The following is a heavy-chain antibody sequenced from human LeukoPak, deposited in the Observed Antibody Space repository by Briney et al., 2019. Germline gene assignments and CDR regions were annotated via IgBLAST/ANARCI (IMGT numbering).Heavy chain of an antibody. CDR1: GFTFSSYS. V-gene: IGHV3-21*01. Sequence: MPGGSLRLSCAASGFTFSSYSMNWVRQAPGKGLEWVSSISSSSSYIYYADSVKGRFTISRDNAKNSLYLQMNSLRAEDTAVYYCARVQYYDSSGSGCDAFDIWGQGTMVTVSS. J-gene: IGHJ3*02. CDR2: ISSSSSYI. CDR3: ARVQYYDSSGSGCDAFDI. D-gene: IGHD3-22*01.